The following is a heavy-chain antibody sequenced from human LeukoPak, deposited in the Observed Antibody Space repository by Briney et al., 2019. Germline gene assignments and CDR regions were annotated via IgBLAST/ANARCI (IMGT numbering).Heavy chain of an antibody. Sequence: GESLKISCKGSGYSFTSYWIGWVRQMPGKGLEWMGIIYPGDSDTRYSPSFQGQVTISADKSISTAYLQWSSLKASDTAMYYCARPYVGSSPYNWFDPWGQGTLVTVSS. D-gene: IGHD6-6*01. CDR1: GYSFTSYW. V-gene: IGHV5-51*01. CDR2: IYPGDSDT. J-gene: IGHJ5*02. CDR3: ARPYVGSSPYNWFDP.